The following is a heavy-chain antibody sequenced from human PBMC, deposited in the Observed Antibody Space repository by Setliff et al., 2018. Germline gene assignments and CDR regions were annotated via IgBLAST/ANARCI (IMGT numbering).Heavy chain of an antibody. CDR2: IKEDGSEK. CDR1: GFTFSRYW. CDR3: ARDGGEY. V-gene: IGHV3-7*01. D-gene: IGHD3-16*01. Sequence: QSGGSLRLSCVASGFTFSRYWMSWVRQAPGKGLEWVANIKEDGSEKYYVDSVKGRFTISRDNAKNSLYLQMNSLRAEDTAVYYCARDGGEYWGQGTLVTVSS. J-gene: IGHJ4*02.